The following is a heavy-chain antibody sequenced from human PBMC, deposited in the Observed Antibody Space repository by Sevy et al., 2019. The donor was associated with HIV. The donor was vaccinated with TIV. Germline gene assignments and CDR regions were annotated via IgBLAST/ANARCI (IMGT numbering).Heavy chain of an antibody. Sequence: GGSLRLSCVASGFTFSNYWMDWVRQAPGKGLEWVANIKQDGSEKNYVDSVKGRFTISRDNPRNSLYLQMDSLRVEDTAVYYCAGSLDYWGQGILVTVSS. J-gene: IGHJ4*02. CDR3: AGSLDY. CDR1: GFTFSNYW. V-gene: IGHV3-7*01. CDR2: IKQDGSEK.